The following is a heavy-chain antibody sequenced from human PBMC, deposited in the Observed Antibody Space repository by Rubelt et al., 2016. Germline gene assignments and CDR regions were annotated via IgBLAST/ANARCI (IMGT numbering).Heavy chain of an antibody. CDR3: AREAYSGRYPLIDY. CDR1: GYTFTTYG. Sequence: QVQLVQSGAEVKKPGASVKVSCKASGYTFTTYGINWVRQAPGQGLEWMGWISAYNGNTNHAQKLQGRVTMTTDTSTSTAYMELRGLRADATAVYYVAREAYSGRYPLIDYWGQGTLVTVSS. CDR2: ISAYNGNT. J-gene: IGHJ4*02. D-gene: IGHD1-26*01. V-gene: IGHV1-18*01.